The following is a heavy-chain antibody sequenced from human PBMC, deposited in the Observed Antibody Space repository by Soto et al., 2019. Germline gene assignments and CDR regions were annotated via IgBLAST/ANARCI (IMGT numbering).Heavy chain of an antibody. CDR1: GDSVSSNSAS. CDR3: ARVPLGVAGVYYYCGIVV. D-gene: IGHD3-10*01. CDR2: TYYRFKWYN. Sequence: SQTLSLTCAISGDSVSSNSASWNWIRQSPSRDLEWLGRTYYRFKWYNDYAASVKSRITINPDTSKNQFSLQLNSVTPEDTDVYFCARVPLGVAGVYYYCGIVVWGQGTMVTFSS. V-gene: IGHV6-1*01. J-gene: IGHJ6*02.